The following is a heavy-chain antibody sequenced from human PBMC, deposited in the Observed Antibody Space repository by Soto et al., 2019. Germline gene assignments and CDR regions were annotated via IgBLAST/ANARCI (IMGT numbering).Heavy chain of an antibody. D-gene: IGHD3-22*01. V-gene: IGHV3-30-3*01. CDR2: ISFDGSKK. Sequence: GVSLRLSCEGSGFASSSYVMHWVRQAPGKWRGWVALISFDGSKKNYADSVKGRFTISRDNSQKMMYLQMNSLRPEDTAVYYCARGVFYHSGSSGYSPDYWRKGTLVTVCS. CDR3: ARGVFYHSGSSGYSPDY. CDR1: GFASSSYV. J-gene: IGHJ4*02.